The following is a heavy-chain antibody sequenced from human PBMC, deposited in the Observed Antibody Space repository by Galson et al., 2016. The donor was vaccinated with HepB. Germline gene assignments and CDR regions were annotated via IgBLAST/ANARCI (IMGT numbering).Heavy chain of an antibody. D-gene: IGHD2-15*01. V-gene: IGHV1-46*01. CDR2: INPSDGST. CDR1: GYTFTSYD. CDR3: ASLCSGGFCYADY. J-gene: IGHJ4*02. Sequence: SVKVSCKASGYTFTSYDIHWVRLAPGQGLEWMGIINPSDGSTSHAQKFQGRVTMTRDTSTSTVYMELGSLSSEDTGIFYCASLCSGGFCYADYWGQGTLVTVSS.